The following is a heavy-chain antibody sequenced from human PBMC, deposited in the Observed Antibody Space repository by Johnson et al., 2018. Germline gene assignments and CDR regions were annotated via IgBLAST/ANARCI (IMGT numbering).Heavy chain of an antibody. J-gene: IGHJ3*02. CDR3: AKAPRGGGYWPAFDI. Sequence: VQLVESGGGLVQPGGSLRLSCEVSGFTFNNYWMSWVSQSPGKGLAWVANIKGLEWVASITQDDSEKYYVDSVQGRFTISSANAKNPLYLQMNRLRAEDTALYYCAKAPRGGGYWPAFDIWGQGTMVTVS. CDR2: IKGLEWVASITQDDSEK. V-gene: IGHV3-7*03. CDR1: GFTFNNYW. D-gene: IGHD1-26*01.